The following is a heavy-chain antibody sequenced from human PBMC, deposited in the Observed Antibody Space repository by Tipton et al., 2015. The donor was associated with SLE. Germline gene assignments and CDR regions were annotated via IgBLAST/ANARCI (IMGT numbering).Heavy chain of an antibody. D-gene: IGHD5-12*01. CDR2: IYYSGST. CDR1: GGSISSSSYY. Sequence: TLSLTCTVSGGSISSSSYYWGWIRQPPGKGLEWIGYIYYSGSTNYNPSLKSRVTISVDTSKNQFSLKLSSVTAADTAVYYCASSLIVADAGDAFDIWGQGTMVTVSS. V-gene: IGHV4-39*07. J-gene: IGHJ3*02. CDR3: ASSLIVADAGDAFDI.